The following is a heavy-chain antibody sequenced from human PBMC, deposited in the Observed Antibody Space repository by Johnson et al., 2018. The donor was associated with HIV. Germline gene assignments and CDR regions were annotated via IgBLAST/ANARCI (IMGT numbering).Heavy chain of an antibody. CDR3: AKDRVGDYDAFDI. CDR2: ISWNSGSI. D-gene: IGHD4-17*01. V-gene: IGHV3-9*01. CDR1: GFTFDDYA. J-gene: IGHJ3*02. Sequence: VQLVESGGGLVQPGRSLRLSCAASGFTFDDYAMHWVRQAPGKGLEWVSGISWNSGSIGYADSVKGRFTISRDNAKNSLYRQMNSLRAEDTALYYCAKDRVGDYDAFDIWGQGTMVTVSS.